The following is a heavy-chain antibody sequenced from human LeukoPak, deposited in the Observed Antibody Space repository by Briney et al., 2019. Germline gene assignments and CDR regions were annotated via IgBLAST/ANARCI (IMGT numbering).Heavy chain of an antibody. J-gene: IGHJ4*02. CDR1: GFTFNIYA. CDR2: ITSSGTGT. Sequence: PGGSLRLSCAVSGFTFNIYAMSWVRQAPGKGLEWVSSITSSGTGTFYADSVKGRFTISRDNSESTLYLQMNSLRAEDTAVYYCAKDRPNYYDSSGHYYRRNGDYWGQGTLVTVSS. V-gene: IGHV3-23*01. D-gene: IGHD3-22*01. CDR3: AKDRPNYYDSSGHYYRRNGDY.